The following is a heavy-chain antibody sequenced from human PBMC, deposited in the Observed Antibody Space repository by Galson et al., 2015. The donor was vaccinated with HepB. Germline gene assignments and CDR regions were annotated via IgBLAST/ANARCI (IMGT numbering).Heavy chain of an antibody. CDR2: ITQDGSEQ. J-gene: IGHJ4*02. V-gene: IGHV3-7*03. Sequence: SLRLSCAVSGFTFSGYWMRWVRQIPGKGLESVANITQDGSEQYYVDSVKGRFTISRDNGKNSLYLQMNSLRADDTAVYYCATAVRGRAFDYWGQGTVVTVAS. D-gene: IGHD5-12*01. CDR3: ATAVRGRAFDY. CDR1: GFTFSGYW.